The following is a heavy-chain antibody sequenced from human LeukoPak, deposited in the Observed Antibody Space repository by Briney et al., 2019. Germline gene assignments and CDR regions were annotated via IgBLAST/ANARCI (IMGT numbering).Heavy chain of an antibody. CDR3: ARGMVVTARYYFDY. CDR1: GGSISSYY. V-gene: IGHV4-59*01. D-gene: IGHD2-21*02. Sequence: SETLSLTCTVSGGSISSYYWSWIRQPPGKGLEWIGYIYYSGSTNYNPSLKSRVTISVDTSKNQFSLKLSSVTAADTAVYYCARGMVVTARYYFDYWGQGTLVTVSP. CDR2: IYYSGST. J-gene: IGHJ4*02.